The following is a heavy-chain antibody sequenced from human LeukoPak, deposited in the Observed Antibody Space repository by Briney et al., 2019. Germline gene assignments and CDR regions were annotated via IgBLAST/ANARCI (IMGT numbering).Heavy chain of an antibody. V-gene: IGHV3-21*01. J-gene: IGHJ4*02. CDR2: ISSSSSYI. CDR1: GFTFSSYS. Sequence: GGSLRLSCAASGFTFSSYSMNWVRQAPGKGLEWVSSISSSSSYIYYADSVKGRFTISRDNAKNSLYLQMNSLRAEDTAVYYCARDRAGDYNAFDYWGQGTLVTVSS. D-gene: IGHD4-17*01. CDR3: ARDRAGDYNAFDY.